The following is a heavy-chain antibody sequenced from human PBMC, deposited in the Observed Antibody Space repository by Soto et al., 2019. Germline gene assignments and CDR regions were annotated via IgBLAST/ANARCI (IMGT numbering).Heavy chain of an antibody. D-gene: IGHD3-16*01. Sequence: PSETLSLTCTVSGGSISRYHWSWIRQPPGKGLEWIGYMSHSGSTNYNPSLKSRVTMSSDTSKSQLSLTVTSLTAADTAVYYCARSESGLDPGDIRGQGTLVTVSS. CDR2: MSHSGST. V-gene: IGHV4-59*01. CDR1: GGSISRYH. J-gene: IGHJ4*02. CDR3: ARSESGLDPGDI.